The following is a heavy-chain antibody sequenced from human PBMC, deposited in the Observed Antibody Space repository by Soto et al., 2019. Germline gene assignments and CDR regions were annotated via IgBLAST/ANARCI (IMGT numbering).Heavy chain of an antibody. CDR3: AKVGYCSSTSCYVLVDY. CDR2: ISGSGGST. Sequence: PGGSLRLSCAASGFTFSSYAMSWVRQAPGKGLEWVSAISGSGGSTYYADSVKGRFTISRDNSKNTLYLQMNSLRAEDTAVYYCAKVGYCSSTSCYVLVDYWGQGTLVTVSS. J-gene: IGHJ4*02. CDR1: GFTFSSYA. V-gene: IGHV3-23*01. D-gene: IGHD2-2*01.